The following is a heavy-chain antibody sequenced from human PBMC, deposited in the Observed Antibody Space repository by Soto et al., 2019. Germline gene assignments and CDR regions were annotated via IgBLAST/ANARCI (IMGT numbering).Heavy chain of an antibody. V-gene: IGHV1-69*12. CDR3: APDKERQQLGGNYYYGIDV. Sequence: QVQLVQSGAEVKKPGSSVTVSCKASGGTFGNSAISWVRQAPGQGLEWMGGIIPIFPTPAYAQKFQGRVTITADESTTTDYLELTSLKSEDRAVYYCAPDKERQQLGGNYYYGIDVWGQGTTVTGSS. CDR1: GGTFGNSA. D-gene: IGHD6-25*01. CDR2: IIPIFPTP. J-gene: IGHJ6*02.